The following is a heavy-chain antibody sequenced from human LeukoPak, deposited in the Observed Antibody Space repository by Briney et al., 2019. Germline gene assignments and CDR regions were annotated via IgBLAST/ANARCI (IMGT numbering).Heavy chain of an antibody. V-gene: IGHV3-33*01. CDR2: IWYDGSNK. Sequence: GGSLRLSCAASGFTFSSYGMQWVRQAPGKGLEWVAVIWYDGSNKYYADSVKGRFTISRDNSKNTLYLQMNSLRAEDTAVYYCARDLPSAGAFDIWGQGTMVTVSS. J-gene: IGHJ3*02. CDR3: ARDLPSAGAFDI. CDR1: GFTFSSYG. D-gene: IGHD3-10*01.